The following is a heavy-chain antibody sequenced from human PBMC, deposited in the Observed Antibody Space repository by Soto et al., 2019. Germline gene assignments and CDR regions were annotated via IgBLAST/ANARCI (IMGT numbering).Heavy chain of an antibody. Sequence: SLRLSCAISGFSVSSNYLRWVRQAPGKGLEWVSVHYSGGSTYYADSVQGRFTISRDKSNNTLYLQMRRVRAEDTAVYFCARHRHPRGTVGAYSPLDSWGQGTQVTVSS. CDR2: HYSGGST. J-gene: IGHJ5*01. V-gene: IGHV3-53*01. D-gene: IGHD1-26*01. CDR1: GFSVSSNY. CDR3: ARHRHPRGTVGAYSPLDS.